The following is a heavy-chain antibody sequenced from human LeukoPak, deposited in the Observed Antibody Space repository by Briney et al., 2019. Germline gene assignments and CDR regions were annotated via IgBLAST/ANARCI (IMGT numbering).Heavy chain of an antibody. J-gene: IGHJ5*01. Sequence: GGSPRLSCAASGFTFNNYGMQWVRQTPGKGLEWVTVISHDGSVKHYADSVKGRFTISRDTSKNTVYLQMNSLRPEDTAVYYCAKEGTTYSSTWFDSWGQGTLVTVSS. V-gene: IGHV3-30*18. CDR3: AKEGTTYSSTWFDS. CDR1: GFTFNNYG. CDR2: ISHDGSVK. D-gene: IGHD6-19*01.